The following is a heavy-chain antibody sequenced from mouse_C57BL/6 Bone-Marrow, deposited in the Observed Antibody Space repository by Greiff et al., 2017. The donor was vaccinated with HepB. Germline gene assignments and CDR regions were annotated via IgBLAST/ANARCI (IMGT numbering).Heavy chain of an antibody. V-gene: IGHV1-81*01. CDR1: GYTFTGYW. CDR2: IYPRSGNT. Sequence: QVQLQQSGAELMKPGASVKLSCKATGYTFTGYWIEWVKQRTGQGLEWIGEIYPRSGNTYYNEKFKGKATLTADKSSSTAYMELRSLTSEDSAVYFCARVVTTKAWFAYWGQGTLVTVSA. CDR3: ARVVTTKAWFAY. D-gene: IGHD2-2*01. J-gene: IGHJ3*01.